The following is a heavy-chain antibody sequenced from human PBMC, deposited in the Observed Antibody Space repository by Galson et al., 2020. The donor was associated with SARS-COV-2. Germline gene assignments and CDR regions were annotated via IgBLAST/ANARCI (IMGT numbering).Heavy chain of an antibody. CDR3: ARGDMGNDYFDY. J-gene: IGHJ4*02. CDR2: IYSEGSST. D-gene: IGHD7-27*01. Sequence: GWSLRLSCAAPGFTSSTHWMHWVRQAPRKGLVWVSRIYSEGSSTSYADSVKGRFTISGDNAKNTLYLQMNSLRAEDTAVYYCARGDMGNDYFDYWGQGTLVTVSS. CDR1: GFTSSTHW. V-gene: IGHV3-74*01.